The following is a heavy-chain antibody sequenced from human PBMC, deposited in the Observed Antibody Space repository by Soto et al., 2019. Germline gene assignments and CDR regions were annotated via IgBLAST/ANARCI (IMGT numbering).Heavy chain of an antibody. CDR1: GCTFSSYA. Sequence: SVKVSCKASGCTFSSYAISWVRQAPGQGLEWMGGIIPIFGTANYAQKFQGRVTITADESTSTAYMELSSLRSEDTAVYYCARVFYGSGTMLDWGQGTLVTVSS. CDR3: ARVFYGSGTMLD. D-gene: IGHD3-10*01. J-gene: IGHJ4*02. V-gene: IGHV1-69*13. CDR2: IIPIFGTA.